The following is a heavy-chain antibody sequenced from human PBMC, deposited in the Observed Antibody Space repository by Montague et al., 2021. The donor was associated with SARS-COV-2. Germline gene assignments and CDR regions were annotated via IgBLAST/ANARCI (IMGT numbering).Heavy chain of an antibody. CDR2: ISSSSSYI. CDR1: GFTFSSYS. Sequence: SLRLSCAASGFTFSSYSMNWVRQAPGKGLEWVSSISSSSSYIYYADSVKGRFTISRDNAKNSLYLQMNSLRAEDTAVYYCARDPYYDILTGYYYYWGQGTLVTVSS. J-gene: IGHJ4*02. CDR3: ARDPYYDILTGYYYY. D-gene: IGHD3-9*01. V-gene: IGHV3-21*01.